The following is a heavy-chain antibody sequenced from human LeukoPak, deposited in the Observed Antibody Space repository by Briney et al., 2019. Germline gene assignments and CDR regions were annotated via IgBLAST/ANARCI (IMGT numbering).Heavy chain of an antibody. Sequence: GGSLRLSCAASGLTVISNYMSWVRQAPGKGLEWVSAISGSGGTTYYADSVKGRFTISRDNSQNTLYLQMNSLRAEDTAVYYCAKDTTMTPYWGQGTLVTVSS. CDR1: GLTVISNY. CDR2: ISGSGGTT. CDR3: AKDTTMTPY. J-gene: IGHJ4*02. D-gene: IGHD3-22*01. V-gene: IGHV3-23*01.